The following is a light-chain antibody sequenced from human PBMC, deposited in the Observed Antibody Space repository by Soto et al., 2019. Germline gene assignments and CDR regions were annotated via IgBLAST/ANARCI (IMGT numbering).Light chain of an antibody. CDR2: EAS. CDR3: QQTYSPPAT. CDR1: HSIDTH. V-gene: IGKV1-39*01. J-gene: IGKJ1*01. Sequence: IRMTQPPSSLSASVGYRVTIACRASHSIDTHLNWYQQHPGKAPNALIYEASNLQSGVPSRFSGSGSGTAFTLPISGLQPDDSDTYYCQQTYSPPATFGQGTKVDIK.